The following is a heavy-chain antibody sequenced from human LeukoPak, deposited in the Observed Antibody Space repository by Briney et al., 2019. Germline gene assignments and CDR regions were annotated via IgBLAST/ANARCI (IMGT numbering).Heavy chain of an antibody. CDR2: ISGGGGTT. CDR1: GFTLSSYA. CDR3: AKDREGLSSGYDLEYFDY. Sequence: GGSLRLSCAASGFTLSSYAMNWVRQAPGKGLEWVSAISGGGGTTYYADSVKGRFTISRDNSKNTLFLQMNSLRAEDTAVYYCAKDREGLSSGYDLEYFDYWGQGTLVTVSS. V-gene: IGHV3-23*01. J-gene: IGHJ4*02. D-gene: IGHD5-12*01.